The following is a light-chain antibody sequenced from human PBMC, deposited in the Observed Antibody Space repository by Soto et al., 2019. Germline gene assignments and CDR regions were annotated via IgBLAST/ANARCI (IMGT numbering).Light chain of an antibody. Sequence: DIVMTQSPASLAVSLGERATINCKSSQSVLYSANDENYLAWYQQKPGQPPKLLIYWASTRESVVPDRFSGSGSRTDFTLTISSLQAEDVPVYYCQQYYTTPWAFGQGTKVEI. CDR3: QQYYTTPWA. CDR1: QSVLYSANDENY. J-gene: IGKJ1*01. CDR2: WAS. V-gene: IGKV4-1*01.